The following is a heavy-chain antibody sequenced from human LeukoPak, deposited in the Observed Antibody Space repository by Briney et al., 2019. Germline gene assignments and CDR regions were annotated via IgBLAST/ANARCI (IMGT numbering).Heavy chain of an antibody. CDR3: ARDSPNSGSYDYFDY. D-gene: IGHD1-26*01. J-gene: IGHJ4*02. CDR1: GFTFSSYS. V-gene: IGHV3-21*01. Sequence: GGSLRLSCAASGFTFSSYSMNWVRQAPGKGLEWVSSISSSSSYIYYADSVKGRFTISRDNAKNSLYLQMNSLRAEDTAVYYCARDSPNSGSYDYFDYWGQGTLVTVSS. CDR2: ISSSSSYI.